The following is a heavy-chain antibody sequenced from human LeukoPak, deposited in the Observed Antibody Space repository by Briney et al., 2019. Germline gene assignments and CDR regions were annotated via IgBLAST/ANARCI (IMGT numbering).Heavy chain of an antibody. V-gene: IGHV4-34*01. CDR2: INHSGST. J-gene: IGHJ4*02. CDR3: ARGLRYDSSGYYDDY. Sequence: PSETLSLTCAVYGGSFSGYYGSWIRQPPGKGLEWIGEINHSGSTNYNPSLKSRVTISVDTSKNQFSLKLSSVTAADTAVYYCARGLRYDSSGYYDDYWGQGTLVTVSS. CDR1: GGSFSGYY. D-gene: IGHD3-22*01.